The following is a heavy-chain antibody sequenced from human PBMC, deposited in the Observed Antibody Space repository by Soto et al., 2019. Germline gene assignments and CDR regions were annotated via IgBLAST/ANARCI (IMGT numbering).Heavy chain of an antibody. D-gene: IGHD2-21*02. CDR2: FIPIFGTA. J-gene: IGHJ1*01. CDR3: ARVTYCGGDCYVYFQH. CDR1: GGTFSSYA. V-gene: IGHV1-69*12. Sequence: QVQLVQSGAEVKKPGSSVKVSCKASGGTFSSYAISWVRQAPGQGLEWKGGFIPIFGTANYAQKFQSRVTITADESTSTDYMELSSLRSEDTAVYYCARVTYCGGDCYVYFQHWGQGTLVTVSS.